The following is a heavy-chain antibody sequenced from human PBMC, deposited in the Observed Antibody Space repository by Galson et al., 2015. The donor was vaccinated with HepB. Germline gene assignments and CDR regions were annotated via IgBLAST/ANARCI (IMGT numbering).Heavy chain of an antibody. V-gene: IGHV3-30*04. CDR3: ARDSYGMDA. CDR2: ISYDGSNK. CDR1: GFIFSTYS. Sequence: SLRLSCAASGFIFSTYSMHWVRQAPGKGLEWVAVISYDGSNKYYADSVKGRFTISRDDSKNTLYLQMNSLRTEDTAVYYCARDSYGMDAWGQGTTVTVSS. J-gene: IGHJ6*02.